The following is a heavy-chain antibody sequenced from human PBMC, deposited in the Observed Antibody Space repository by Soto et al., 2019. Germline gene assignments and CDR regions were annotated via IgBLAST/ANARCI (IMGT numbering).Heavy chain of an antibody. V-gene: IGHV3-33*01. CDR3: ARGYYDSSGYIDY. Sequence: SCAASGFTFSSYGMHWVRQAPGKGLEWVAVIWYDGSNKYYADSVKGRFTISRDNSKNTLYLQMNSLRAEDTAMYYCARGYYDSSGYIDYWGQGTLVTVSS. J-gene: IGHJ4*02. CDR1: GFTFSSYG. D-gene: IGHD3-22*01. CDR2: IWYDGSNK.